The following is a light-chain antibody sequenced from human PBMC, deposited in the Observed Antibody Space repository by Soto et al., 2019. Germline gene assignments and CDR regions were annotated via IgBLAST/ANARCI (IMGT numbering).Light chain of an antibody. CDR3: QQYNNWPIT. CDR1: QGVSRK. J-gene: IGKJ5*01. V-gene: IGKV3-15*01. CDR2: GAS. Sequence: DIVMTQSPATLSVAPGERVTFSCRASQGVSRKLAWYQHKPGQAPRLRISGASTGATGIPARFSGSGSGTEFTLTISSLQSEDFAVYYCQQYNNWPITFGQGTRLESK.